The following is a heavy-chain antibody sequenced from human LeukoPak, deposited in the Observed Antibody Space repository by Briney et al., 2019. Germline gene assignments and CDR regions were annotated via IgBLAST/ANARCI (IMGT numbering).Heavy chain of an antibody. CDR2: IYSGGST. D-gene: IGHD5-24*01. CDR3: ARVTRDGYNTWYFDY. J-gene: IGHJ4*02. V-gene: IGHV3-53*01. CDR1: GFTVSSNY. Sequence: GGSLRLSCAASGFTVSSNYMSWVRQAPGKGLEWVSVIYSGGSTYYADSVKGRFTISRDNSKNTLYLQMNSLRAEATAVYYCARVTRDGYNTWYFDYWGQGTLVTVSS.